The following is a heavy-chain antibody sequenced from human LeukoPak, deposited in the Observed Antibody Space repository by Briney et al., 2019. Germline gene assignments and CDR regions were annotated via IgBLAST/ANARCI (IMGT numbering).Heavy chain of an antibody. CDR2: IYTSGST. J-gene: IGHJ4*02. Sequence: SETLSLTCTVSGGSISSGSYYWSWIRQPAGKGLEWIGRIYTSGSTNYNPSLKSRVTISVDTSKNQFSLKLSSVTAADTAVYYRARGTAAPFDYWGQGTLVTVSS. CDR3: ARGTAAPFDY. D-gene: IGHD6-13*01. V-gene: IGHV4-61*02. CDR1: GGSISSGSYY.